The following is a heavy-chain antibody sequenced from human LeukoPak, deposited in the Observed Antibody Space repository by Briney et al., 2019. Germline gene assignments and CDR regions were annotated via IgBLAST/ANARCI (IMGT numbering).Heavy chain of an antibody. CDR1: GGSISSSSYY. D-gene: IGHD3-10*01. V-gene: IGHV4-39*07. Sequence: SETLSLTCIVSGGSISSSSYYWGWIRQPPGKGLEWIGEINHSGSTKYNPSLKNRVTISVDTSKNQFSLKLTSVTAADMAVYYCARRLPGFLVRGVLNGNWFDPWGQGTLVTVSS. J-gene: IGHJ5*02. CDR3: ARRLPGFLVRGVLNGNWFDP. CDR2: INHSGST.